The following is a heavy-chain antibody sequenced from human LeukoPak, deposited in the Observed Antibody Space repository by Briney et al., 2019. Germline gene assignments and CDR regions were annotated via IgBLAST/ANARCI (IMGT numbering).Heavy chain of an antibody. D-gene: IGHD3-3*01. CDR2: INPSSGGT. CDR3: VGCFWSGYSSDY. CDR1: RYTFTGYY. J-gene: IGHJ4*02. V-gene: IGHV1-2*06. Sequence: ASVKVSCNASRYTFTGYYIHWVRQAPGQGLQWMGRINPSSGGTNYAQRFQGRVTMTRDTSISTAYMELSSLRSDDTAVYFCVGCFWSGYSSDYWGQGTLVTVSS.